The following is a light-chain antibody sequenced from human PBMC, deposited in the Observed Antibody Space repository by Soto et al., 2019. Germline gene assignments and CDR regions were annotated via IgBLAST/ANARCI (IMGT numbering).Light chain of an antibody. CDR3: SSHAGIINVV. J-gene: IGLJ3*02. V-gene: IGLV2-8*01. CDR1: SSDVGGYNY. Sequence: QSALTQPPPASGSPGQSVTISCTGTSSDVGGYNYVSWYQQHPGKAPKLMIYEVTKRPSGVPDRFSGSKSGNTASLTVSGLLAEDEADYYCSSHAGIINVVFGGGTKLTVL. CDR2: EVT.